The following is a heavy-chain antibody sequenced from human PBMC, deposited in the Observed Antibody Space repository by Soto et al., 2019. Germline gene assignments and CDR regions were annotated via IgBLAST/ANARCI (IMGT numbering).Heavy chain of an antibody. D-gene: IGHD3-10*01. CDR1: GGSISSSSYY. J-gene: IGHJ4*02. CDR3: ARRPYGEFDY. V-gene: IGHV4-39*01. Sequence: QLQLQESGPGLVKPSETLSLTCTVSGGSISSSSYYWGWIRQPPGKGLEWIGSIYYSGSTYYNPSHKSPVTISVDTSKNQFSLKLSSVTAADTAVYYCARRPYGEFDYWGQGTLVTVSS. CDR2: IYYSGST.